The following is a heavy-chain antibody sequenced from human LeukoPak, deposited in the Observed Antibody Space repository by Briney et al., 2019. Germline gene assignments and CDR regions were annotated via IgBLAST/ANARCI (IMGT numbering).Heavy chain of an antibody. CDR3: ARDGNTVTTGYYYYYMDV. J-gene: IGHJ6*03. V-gene: IGHV1-3*03. CDR2: INAGNGNT. Sequence: ASVKVSCKASGYTFTSYAMHWVRQAPGQRLEWMGWINAGNGNTKYSQEFQGRVTITRDTSASTAYMELSSLRSEDMAVYYCARDGNTVTTGYYYYYMDVWGKGTTVTVSS. CDR1: GYTFTSYA. D-gene: IGHD4-17*01.